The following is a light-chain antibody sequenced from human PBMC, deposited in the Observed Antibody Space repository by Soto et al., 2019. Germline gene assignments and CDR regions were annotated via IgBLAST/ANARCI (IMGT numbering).Light chain of an antibody. Sequence: EIVITQSPATLSVSPGERATLSCRASQSVSSNLAWYQQKPGQAPRLLIYGASTRATGIPARFSGSGSGTEFTLTISSLQSEDVAVYYCQQYNNWPPWTFGQGTKVEIK. CDR3: QQYNNWPPWT. J-gene: IGKJ1*01. CDR1: QSVSSN. V-gene: IGKV3-15*01. CDR2: GAS.